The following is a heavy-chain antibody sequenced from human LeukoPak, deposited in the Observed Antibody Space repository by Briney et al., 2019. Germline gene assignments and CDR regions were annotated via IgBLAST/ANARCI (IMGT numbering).Heavy chain of an antibody. V-gene: IGHV3-73*01. J-gene: IGHJ6*03. CDR2: IRSKANSYAT. CDR3: IVATGGRAYYYYMDV. CDR1: GFTFSGSA. Sequence: PGGSLRLSCAASGFTFSGSAMHWVRQASGKGLEWVGRIRSKANSYATAYAASVKGRFTISRDDSKNTAYLQMNGLKTEGTAVYYCIVATGGRAYYYYMDVWGKGTTVTVSS. D-gene: IGHD5-12*01.